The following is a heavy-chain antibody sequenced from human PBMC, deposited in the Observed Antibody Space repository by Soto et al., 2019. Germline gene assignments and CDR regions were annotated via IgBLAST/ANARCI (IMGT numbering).Heavy chain of an antibody. V-gene: IGHV4-31*03. J-gene: IGHJ4*02. D-gene: IGHD3-22*01. CDR1: GGSISSGGYY. CDR2: IFYRGNT. Sequence: QVQLQESGPGLVKPSQTLSLTCTVSGGSISSGGYYWSWIRQHPGKGLEWIGYIFYRGNTYDTPSLKSRVTISVDTSKHQFSLKLSSVTAADTAVYYCARATYYYDSSGYSDRVLDYWGQGTLVTVSS. CDR3: ARATYYYDSSGYSDRVLDY.